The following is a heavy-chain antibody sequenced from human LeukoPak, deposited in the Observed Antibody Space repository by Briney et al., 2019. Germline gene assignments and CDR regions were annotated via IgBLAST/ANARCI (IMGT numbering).Heavy chain of an antibody. CDR2: IYYSGNT. CDR1: GGSISSSSFY. V-gene: IGHV4-39*07. CDR3: AREYSSGWYERYFDL. D-gene: IGHD6-19*01. Sequence: PSETLSLTCTVSGGSISSSSFYWGWIRQPPGKGLEWIGSIYYSGNTYYNPSLKSRVTISVDTSKNQFSLKLSSVTAADTAVYYCAREYSSGWYERYFDLWGRGTLVTVSS. J-gene: IGHJ2*01.